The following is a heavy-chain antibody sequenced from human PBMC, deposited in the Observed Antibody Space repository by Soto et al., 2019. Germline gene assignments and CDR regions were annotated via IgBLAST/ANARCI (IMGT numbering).Heavy chain of an antibody. CDR1: GGSISPYY. J-gene: IGHJ5*02. D-gene: IGHD6-19*01. V-gene: IGHV4-59*01. CDR3: ATNPRSSAWYKWFDP. Sequence: ETLSLTCTVSGGSISPYYWSWIRQPPGKGLEWIGYIDYSGSTNYNPSLKSRVTISMDTSRNQFSLKLNSVTAADTAVYYCATNPRSSAWYKWFDPWGQGTLLTVSS. CDR2: IDYSGST.